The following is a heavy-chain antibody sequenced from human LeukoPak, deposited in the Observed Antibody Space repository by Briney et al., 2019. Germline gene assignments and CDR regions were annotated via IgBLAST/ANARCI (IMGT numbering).Heavy chain of an antibody. CDR2: ISSSGSTI. V-gene: IGHV3-48*03. Sequence: GGSLRLSCAASGFTFSSYEMNWVRQAPGKGLEWVSYISSSGSTIYYADSVKGRFTISRDNAKNSLYLQMNSLRAEDTAVYYCARRYCSNTNCYAFDDWGQGTLVTVTS. D-gene: IGHD2-2*01. J-gene: IGHJ4*02. CDR3: ARRYCSNTNCYAFDD. CDR1: GFTFSSYE.